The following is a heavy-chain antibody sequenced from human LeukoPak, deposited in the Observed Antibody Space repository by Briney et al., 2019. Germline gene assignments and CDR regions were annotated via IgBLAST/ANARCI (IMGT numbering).Heavy chain of an antibody. CDR1: GFTFSDYY. J-gene: IGHJ4*02. CDR2: ISSSGSTI. Sequence: GGSLRLSCAASGFTFSDYYMSWIRQAPGKGLEWVSYISSSGSTIYYADSVKGRFTISRDNAKNSLYLQMNSLRAEDTAVYYCARESYYDSSGYYGHGDYWGQGTLVIVSS. V-gene: IGHV3-11*01. D-gene: IGHD3-22*01. CDR3: ARESYYDSSGYYGHGDY.